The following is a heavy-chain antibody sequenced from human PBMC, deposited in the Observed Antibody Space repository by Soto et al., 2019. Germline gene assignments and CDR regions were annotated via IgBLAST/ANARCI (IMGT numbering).Heavy chain of an antibody. CDR1: GGTFSSYA. Sequence: QVQLVRSGAEVKKPGSSVKVSCKASGGTFSSYAISWVRQAPGQGLEWMGGIIPIFGTANYAQKFQGRVTITADESTSTAYMELSSLRSEDTAVYYCARVVVPAAIPAWFDPWGQGTLVTVSS. D-gene: IGHD2-2*02. V-gene: IGHV1-69*01. J-gene: IGHJ5*02. CDR3: ARVVVPAAIPAWFDP. CDR2: IIPIFGTA.